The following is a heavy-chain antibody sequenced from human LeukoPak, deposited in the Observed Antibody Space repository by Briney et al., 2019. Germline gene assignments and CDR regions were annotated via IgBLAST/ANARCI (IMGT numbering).Heavy chain of an antibody. D-gene: IGHD6-19*01. CDR3: TTDRRIRWLGRGDY. CDR2: IKSKTDGRTT. J-gene: IGHJ4*02. V-gene: IGHV3-15*01. CDR1: GFTFSNAW. Sequence: PGGSLRLSCAASGFTFSNAWMSWVRQARGKGLEWVGRIKSKTDGRTTDYAAPVTGRFTISRDDSKITLYLQMNSLTTEDTAVYYCTTDRRIRWLGRGDYWGQGTLVTVSS.